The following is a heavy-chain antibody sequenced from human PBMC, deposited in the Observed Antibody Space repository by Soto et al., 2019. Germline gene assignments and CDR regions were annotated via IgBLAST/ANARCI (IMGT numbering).Heavy chain of an antibody. Sequence: TGGSLRLSCAASGFTFSSYAMSWVRQAPGKGLEWVSAISGSGGSTYYADSVKGRFTISRDNSKNTLYLQMNSLRAEDTAVYYCAKQGVLYDFWSGFSDVWGQGTTVTVSS. J-gene: IGHJ6*02. D-gene: IGHD3-3*01. CDR3: AKQGVLYDFWSGFSDV. V-gene: IGHV3-23*01. CDR2: ISGSGGST. CDR1: GFTFSSYA.